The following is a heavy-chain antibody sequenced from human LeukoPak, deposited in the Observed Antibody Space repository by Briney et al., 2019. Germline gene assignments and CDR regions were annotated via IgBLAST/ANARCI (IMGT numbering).Heavy chain of an antibody. J-gene: IGHJ4*02. Sequence: GGSLRLSCAASGFTFSGSAMHWVRQASGKGLEWVGRIRSKANSYATAYAASVKGRFTISRDNSKNTLYLQMNSLRAEDTAVYYCAKDRTTVTTPEYWGQGILVTVSS. CDR2: IRSKANSYAT. V-gene: IGHV3-73*01. CDR1: GFTFSGSA. D-gene: IGHD4-17*01. CDR3: AKDRTTVTTPEY.